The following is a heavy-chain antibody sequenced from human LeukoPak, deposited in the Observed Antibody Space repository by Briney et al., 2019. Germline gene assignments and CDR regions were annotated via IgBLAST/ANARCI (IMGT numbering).Heavy chain of an antibody. CDR2: INHSGST. CDR1: DGSFSGYY. D-gene: IGHD4-17*01. J-gene: IGHJ4*02. CDR3: ARWHDYGDYGQFDY. V-gene: IGHV4-34*01. Sequence: SETLSLTCAVYDGSFSGYYWSWIRQPPGKGLEWIGEINHSGSTNYNPSLKSRVTISLDTSKSQFSLKVSSVTAADTAVYYCARWHDYGDYGQFDYWGQGTLVTVSS.